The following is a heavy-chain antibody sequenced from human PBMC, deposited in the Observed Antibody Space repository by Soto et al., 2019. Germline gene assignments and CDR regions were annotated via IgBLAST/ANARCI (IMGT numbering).Heavy chain of an antibody. Sequence: QVQLVQSGAEVKKPGSSVKVSCKASGGTFSSYTISWVRQAPGQGLEWMGRIIPILGIANYAQKFQGRVTITADKSTSTAYMGLSSLGYEDTAVYYCASVPPRPYYYGSGSYYPDAFDIWGQGTMVTVSS. D-gene: IGHD3-10*01. J-gene: IGHJ3*02. CDR2: IIPILGIA. CDR3: ASVPPRPYYYGSGSYYPDAFDI. V-gene: IGHV1-69*02. CDR1: GGTFSSYT.